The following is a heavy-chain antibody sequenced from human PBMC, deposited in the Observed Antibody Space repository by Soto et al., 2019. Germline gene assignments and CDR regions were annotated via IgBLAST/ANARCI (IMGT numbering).Heavy chain of an antibody. J-gene: IGHJ6*02. Sequence: ASVKVSCKASGGTFSSYAISWVRQAPGQGLEWMGGIIPIFGTANYAQKFQGRVTITADESTSTAYMEPSSLRSEDTAVYYCARGFGQTPYYYYGMDVWGQGTTVTVSS. D-gene: IGHD3-16*01. CDR1: GGTFSSYA. CDR3: ARGFGQTPYYYYGMDV. CDR2: IIPIFGTA. V-gene: IGHV1-69*13.